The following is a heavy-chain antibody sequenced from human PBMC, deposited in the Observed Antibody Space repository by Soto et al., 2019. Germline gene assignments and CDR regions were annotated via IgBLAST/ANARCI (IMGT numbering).Heavy chain of an antibody. CDR1: GFTFEDQA. V-gene: IGHV3-9*01. Sequence: QLVQSGGGIVQPGRSLRLSCVASGFTFEDQAMHWVRQAPGKGLEWVSGISWKGDRVGYADSVKGRFTISRDNAKKSLALQMNSLRAEDTAFYFCVRDTYYDFWSGPGGPFDLWGPGTMVTVSS. CDR2: ISWKGDRV. CDR3: VRDTYYDFWSGPGGPFDL. J-gene: IGHJ3*01. D-gene: IGHD3-3*01.